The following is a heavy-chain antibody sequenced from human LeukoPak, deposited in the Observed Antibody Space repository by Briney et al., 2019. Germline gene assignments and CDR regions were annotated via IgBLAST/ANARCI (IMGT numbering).Heavy chain of an antibody. V-gene: IGHV1-46*01. CDR2: ITPSGGST. Sequence: GASVKVSCKASGYTFTNYYMHWVRQAPGQGLEWLGLITPSGGSTWYAQKFQGRVTMTRDTSISTAYMELSSLRSEDTAVYYCARGFVRTTVYMDVWGKGTTVTISS. CDR3: ARGFVRTTVYMDV. CDR1: GYTFTNYY. J-gene: IGHJ6*03. D-gene: IGHD3-10*02.